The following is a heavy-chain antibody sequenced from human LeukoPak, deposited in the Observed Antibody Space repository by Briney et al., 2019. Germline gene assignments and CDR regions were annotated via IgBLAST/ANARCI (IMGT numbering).Heavy chain of an antibody. CDR3: AREDGTGATTDDAFDI. J-gene: IGHJ3*02. CDR2: INSDGSST. CDR1: GFTFSSYW. V-gene: IGHV3-74*01. Sequence: QPGGSLRLSCAASGFTFSSYWMHWVRQAPGKGLVWVSRINSDGSSTSYADSVKGRFTISRDNAKNTLYLQMNSLRAEDTAVYYCAREDGTGATTDDAFDIWGQGTMVTVSS. D-gene: IGHD1-26*01.